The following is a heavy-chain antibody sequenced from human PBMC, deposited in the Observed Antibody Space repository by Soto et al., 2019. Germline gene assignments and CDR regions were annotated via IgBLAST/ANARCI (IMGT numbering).Heavy chain of an antibody. V-gene: IGHV1-69*06. D-gene: IGHD1-26*01. J-gene: IGHJ5*02. CDR2: IIPLLGKP. CDR1: GGTFSTYA. CDR3: ARERENWFDP. Sequence: ASVKVSCKASGGTFSTYAMSWLRQAPGQGLEWMGGIIPLLGKPNYAQKLQGRVTMTANTSTSTAYMELSSLRSEDTAVYYCARERENWFDPWGQGTLVTVSS.